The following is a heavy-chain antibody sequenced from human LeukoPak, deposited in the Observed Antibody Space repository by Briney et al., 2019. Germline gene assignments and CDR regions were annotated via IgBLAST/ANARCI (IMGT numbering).Heavy chain of an antibody. J-gene: IGHJ6*02. V-gene: IGHV4-39*02. CDR2: IYYSGST. CDR3: ARSIVVAGIVSDYYYYAMDV. Sequence: PSETLSLTCTVSGGSISSSSYYWGWIRQPPGKGQEWIASIYYSGSTYYNPSLKSRITISIHTSKKHFSLKLTSVTAADTAVYYCARSIVVAGIVSDYYYYAMDVWGQGTTVTVSS. D-gene: IGHD6-19*01. CDR1: GGSISSSSYY.